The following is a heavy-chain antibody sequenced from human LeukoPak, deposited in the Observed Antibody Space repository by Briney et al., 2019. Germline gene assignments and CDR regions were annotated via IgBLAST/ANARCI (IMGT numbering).Heavy chain of an antibody. Sequence: ASVKVSCKASGYTFTGYDINWVRQATGQGLEWMGGMNPKSGNTGYAQKFQGRVTMTRNTSISTAYMALSSLRSDDPAVYHCARGSGYSQNRYYYGIDLWGQGTTVPVSS. D-gene: IGHD5-18*01. V-gene: IGHV1-8*01. CDR3: ARGSGYSQNRYYYGIDL. CDR2: MNPKSGNT. J-gene: IGHJ6*02. CDR1: GYTFTGYD.